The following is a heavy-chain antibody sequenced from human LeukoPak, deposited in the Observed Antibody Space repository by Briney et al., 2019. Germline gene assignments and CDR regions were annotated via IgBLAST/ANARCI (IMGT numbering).Heavy chain of an antibody. V-gene: IGHV3-30-3*02. J-gene: IGHJ4*02. CDR3: AKGPLRGTAAAIDY. CDR2: ISYDGSNK. CDR1: GFIFSNDA. D-gene: IGHD2-2*01. Sequence: GGSLRLSCAASGFIFSNDAMHWVRQAPGKGLEWVAVISYDGSNKYYADSVKGRFTISRDISTDTLWLQMDSLRTEDTAVYYCAKGPLRGTAAAIDYWGQGTLVTVSS.